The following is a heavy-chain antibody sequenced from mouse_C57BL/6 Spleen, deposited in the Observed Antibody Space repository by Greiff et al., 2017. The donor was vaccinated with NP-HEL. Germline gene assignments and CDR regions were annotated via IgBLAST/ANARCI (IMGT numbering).Heavy chain of an antibody. V-gene: IGHV1-55*01. CDR3: ARRAGVPHGPMDY. CDR1: GYTFTSYW. J-gene: IGHJ4*01. Sequence: VQLQQPGAELVKPGASVKMSCKASGYTFTSYWITWVKQRPGQGLEWLGDIYPGSGSTNYNEKFKSKATLTVDTSSSTAYMQLSSLTSEDSAVYYCARRAGVPHGPMDYWGQGTSVTVSS. D-gene: IGHD5-1*01. CDR2: IYPGSGST.